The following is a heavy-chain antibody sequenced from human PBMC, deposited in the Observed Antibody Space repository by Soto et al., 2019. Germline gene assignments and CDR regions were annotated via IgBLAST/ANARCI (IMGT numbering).Heavy chain of an antibody. J-gene: IGHJ5*02. CDR3: XXIXASNWXDP. Sequence: EVQLVESGGGLVKPGGSLRLSCAASGFTFSSYSMNWVRQAPGKGLEWVSSISSSSSYIYYADSVKGRFTISRDNAKNSLYLQMNSLRAXXXXXXXXXXIXASNWXDPWGQGTLVTXSS. V-gene: IGHV3-21*01. CDR1: GFTFSSYS. CDR2: ISSSSSYI. D-gene: IGHD6-13*01.